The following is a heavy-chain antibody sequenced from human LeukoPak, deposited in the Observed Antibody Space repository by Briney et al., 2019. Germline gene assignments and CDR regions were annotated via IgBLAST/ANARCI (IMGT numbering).Heavy chain of an antibody. D-gene: IGHD1-1*01. CDR3: ARHDHACYMDV. CDR1: AFSLSRYC. V-gene: IGHV3-33*01. Sequence: PGRSMILSSAPSAFSLSRYCMHWVRQAAGGGREWGAIIWHEESTEYYTDSVKGRFTISRVNSENTLYLQLDSLRAEDTALYRCARHDHACYMDVWGKGTTVTVS. J-gene: IGHJ6*03. CDR2: IWHEESTE.